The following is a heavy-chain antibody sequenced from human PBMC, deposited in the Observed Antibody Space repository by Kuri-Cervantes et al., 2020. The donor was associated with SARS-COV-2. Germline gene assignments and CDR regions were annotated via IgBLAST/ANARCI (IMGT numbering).Heavy chain of an antibody. V-gene: IGHV1-2*02. CDR1: GYTFTGYY. CDR2: INPNSGGT. Sequence: ASVKVSCKASGYTFTGYYMHWVRQASGQGLEWMGWINPNSGGTNYAQKFQGRVTMTEDTSTDTAYMELSSLRSEDTAVYYCARGGGPSLRYYYYYMDVWGKGTRVTVSS. CDR3: ARGGGPSLRYYYYYMDV. J-gene: IGHJ6*03. D-gene: IGHD2-15*01.